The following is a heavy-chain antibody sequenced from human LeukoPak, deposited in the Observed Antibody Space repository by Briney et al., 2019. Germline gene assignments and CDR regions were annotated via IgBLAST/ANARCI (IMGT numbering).Heavy chain of an antibody. CDR3: ARPSTPGGYNWFDP. CDR2: IYTNGNT. CDR1: GDSISSYS. V-gene: IGHV4-4*09. D-gene: IGHD2-2*01. Sequence: SETLSLTCTVSGDSISSYSWSWIRQPPGKDLEWIGYIYTNGNTNYNPSLKSRVIISVDTSKNQLSLKLSSVTAADTAVYYCARPSTPGGYNWFDPWGQGTLVTVSA. J-gene: IGHJ5*02.